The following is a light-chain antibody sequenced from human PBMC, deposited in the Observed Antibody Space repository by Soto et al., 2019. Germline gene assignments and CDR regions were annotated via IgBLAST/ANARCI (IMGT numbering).Light chain of an antibody. V-gene: IGKV3-20*01. CDR2: GTS. CDR3: HQYGYSPNT. J-gene: IGKJ2*01. CDR1: RSVNSRY. Sequence: EIVLTQSPGTLSLSPGDRATLSCRASRSVNSRYLAWYQQKPGQAHRLLIYGTSTRATGIPDRFSGSGSGTDFTLTISRLEPEDFAVYHCHQYGYSPNTFGQGTNLEIK.